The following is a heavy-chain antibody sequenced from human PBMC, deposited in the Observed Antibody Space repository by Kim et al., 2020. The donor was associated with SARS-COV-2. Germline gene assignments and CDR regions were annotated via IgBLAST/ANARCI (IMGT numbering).Heavy chain of an antibody. CDR2: INPNSGGT. D-gene: IGHD2-15*01. V-gene: IGHV1-2*06. CDR1: GYTFTGYY. J-gene: IGHJ4*02. Sequence: ASVKVSCKASGYTFTGYYMHWVRQAPGQGLEWMGRINPNSGGTNYAQKFQGRVTMTRDTSISTAYMELSRLRSDDTAVYYCATRRAQYCSGGSRYAHRGYSYGYEGPFDYWGQGTLVTVSS. CDR3: ATRRAQYCSGGSRYAHRGYSYGYEGPFDY.